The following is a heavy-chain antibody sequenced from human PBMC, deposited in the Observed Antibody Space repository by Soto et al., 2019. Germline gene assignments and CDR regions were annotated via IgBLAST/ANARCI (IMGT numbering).Heavy chain of an antibody. J-gene: IGHJ6*02. CDR3: SRDGDFYGLDV. CDR2: IRGSTYGGTT. Sequence: GGSLRLSCTFSGFTSDDYDYALTWVRQAPGKGLQWLGLIRGSTYGGTTEYAASVKGRFTISRDDSKGITYLQMNSLKTEDTAVYYCSRDGDFYGLDVWGQGTTVTISS. V-gene: IGHV3-49*04. D-gene: IGHD3-3*01. CDR1: GFTSDDYDYA.